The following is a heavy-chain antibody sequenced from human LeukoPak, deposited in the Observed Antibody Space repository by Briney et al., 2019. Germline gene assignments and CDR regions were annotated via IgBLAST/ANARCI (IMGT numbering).Heavy chain of an antibody. CDR2: INWNGGST. CDR3: ARDREMATRLHDAFDF. J-gene: IGHJ3*01. CDR1: GFTFDDYG. D-gene: IGHD5-24*01. Sequence: PGGSLRLSCAASGFTFDDYGMSWVRQAPGKGLEWVSGINWNGGSTGYADSVKGRFTISRDNAKNSLFLQMNSLRAEDTAVYYCARDREMATRLHDAFDFWGQGTMVTVSS. V-gene: IGHV3-20*04.